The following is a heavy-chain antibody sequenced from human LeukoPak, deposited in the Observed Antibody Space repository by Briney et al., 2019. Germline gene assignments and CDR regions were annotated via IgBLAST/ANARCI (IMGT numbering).Heavy chain of an antibody. J-gene: IGHJ6*02. Sequence: GGSLRLSCGASGLTFSDYYITWLRHAPGKGLEWLSNISNSGSTVFYADSVKGRFTVSRDNAKRSLCLQIESLRDDDTAVYHCALGTINKDYYFGMDVWGQGTTVTVSS. V-gene: IGHV3-11*01. CDR2: ISNSGSTV. D-gene: IGHD2-8*01. CDR3: ALGTINKDYYFGMDV. CDR1: GLTFSDYY.